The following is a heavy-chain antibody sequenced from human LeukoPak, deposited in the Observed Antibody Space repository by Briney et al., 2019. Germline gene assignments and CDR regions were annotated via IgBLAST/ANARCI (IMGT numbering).Heavy chain of an antibody. CDR3: ARAGGTSWADY. CDR2: VKQDGTEK. V-gene: IGHV3-7*01. CDR1: GFTFRDYR. J-gene: IGHJ4*02. Sequence: AGGSLRLSCEASGFTFRDYRMTWVRQAPGKGLEWVANVKQDGTEKFYVDSVKGRFTISRDNGKNSLYLQMNSLRVEDTAIYYCARAGGTSWADYWGQGTLVTVSS. D-gene: IGHD6-13*01.